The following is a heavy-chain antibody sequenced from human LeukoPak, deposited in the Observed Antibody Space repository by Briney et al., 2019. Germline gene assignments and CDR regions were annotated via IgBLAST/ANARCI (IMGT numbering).Heavy chain of an antibody. Sequence: GSLRLSCAASGFSFSYTWMNWVRQAPGKGLEWVANIKHDESEKNYLDSVKGRFTISRDNAQNSLYLQMNGLRVEDTAVYYCTRRLDDWGQGTLVTVSS. D-gene: IGHD3-16*01. CDR1: GFSFSYTW. J-gene: IGHJ4*02. CDR3: TRRLDD. CDR2: IKHDESEK. V-gene: IGHV3-7*01.